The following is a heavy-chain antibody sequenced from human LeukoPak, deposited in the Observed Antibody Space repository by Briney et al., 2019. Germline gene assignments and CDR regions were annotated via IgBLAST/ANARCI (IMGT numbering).Heavy chain of an antibody. Sequence: PSETLSLTCAVYGGSFSGYYWSWIRQPPGKGLEWIGEINHSGSTNYNPSLKSRVTISVDTSKNQFSLKLSSVTAADTAVYYCARGLGYDFWSGYYNYWGQGTLVTVSS. CDR2: INHSGST. J-gene: IGHJ4*02. CDR3: ARGLGYDFWSGYYNY. D-gene: IGHD3-3*01. V-gene: IGHV4-34*01. CDR1: GGSFSGYY.